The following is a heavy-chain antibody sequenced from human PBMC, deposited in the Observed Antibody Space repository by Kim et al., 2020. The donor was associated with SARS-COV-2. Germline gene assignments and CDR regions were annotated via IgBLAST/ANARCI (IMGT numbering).Heavy chain of an antibody. V-gene: IGHV1-69*13. D-gene: IGHD2-2*01. CDR3: ASPPLGYCSSTSCFYFDY. Sequence: SVKVSCKASGGTFSSYAISWVRQAPGQGLEWMGGIIPIFGTANYAQKFQGRVTITADESTSTAYMELSSLRSEDTAVYYCASPPLGYCSSTSCFYFDYWGQGTLVTVSS. CDR2: IIPIFGTA. CDR1: GGTFSSYA. J-gene: IGHJ4*02.